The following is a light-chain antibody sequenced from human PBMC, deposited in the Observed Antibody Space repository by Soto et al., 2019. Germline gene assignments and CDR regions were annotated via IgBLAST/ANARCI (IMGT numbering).Light chain of an antibody. CDR2: GAS. V-gene: IGKV3-20*01. Sequence: ESVLTQSPGTLSLSPGERATLSCRGSQNIKSNYLAWYRQKPGQAPRLLIYGASNRAAGVPDRFCGSGSGTDFTLTITRLEPEDFAVYYCQQYGTSLRGTFGQGTKVEIK. CDR3: QQYGTSLRGT. J-gene: IGKJ1*01. CDR1: QNIKSNY.